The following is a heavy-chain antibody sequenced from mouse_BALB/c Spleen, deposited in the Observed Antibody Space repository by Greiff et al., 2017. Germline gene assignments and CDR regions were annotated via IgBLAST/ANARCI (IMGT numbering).Heavy chain of an antibody. CDR2: INPNNGGT. D-gene: IGHD1-2*01. CDR1: GYTFTEYT. CDR3: AREVTTATWYFDV. J-gene: IGHJ1*01. Sequence: VHVKQSGPELVKPGASVKISCKTSGYTFTEYTMHWVKQSHGKSLEWIGGINPNNGGTSYNQKFKGKATLTVDKSSSTAYMELRSLTSEDSAVYYCAREVTTATWYFDVWGAGTTVTVSS. V-gene: IGHV1-18*01.